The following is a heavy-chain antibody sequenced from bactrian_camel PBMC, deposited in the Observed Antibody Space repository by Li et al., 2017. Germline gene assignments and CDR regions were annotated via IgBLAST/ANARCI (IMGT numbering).Heavy chain of an antibody. Sequence: VQLVESGGGLVQPGESLRLSCVASGITFSRHDMSWVRQAPGKEVEWVAGITSLPSLFRAASYADSVNGRFPISQDNVKNTVYLQMNSLKSEDTGVYYCAVRLPTTPAYGPSWGEEGEARDCLINDVYGMHFWGKGTQVTVS. CDR2: ITSLPSLFRAA. J-gene: IGHJ7*01. CDR1: GITFSRHD. D-gene: IGHD4*01. V-gene: IGHV3S40*01.